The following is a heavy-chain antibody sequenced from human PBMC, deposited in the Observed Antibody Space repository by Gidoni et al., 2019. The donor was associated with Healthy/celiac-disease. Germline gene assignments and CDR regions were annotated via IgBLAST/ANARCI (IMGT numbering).Heavy chain of an antibody. V-gene: IGHV2-26*01. D-gene: IGHD5-18*01. Sequence: QVTLKESGPVLVKPTETLTLTCTDSGFSLSNARMGVSWIRQPPGKALEWLAHIFSNDEKSDSTSLKSRLTISTDTSKSQVVLTLTNMDPVDTATYYCARMKRGYSYGYDYYYYGMDVWGQGPTVTVSS. J-gene: IGHJ6*02. CDR2: IFSNDEK. CDR1: GFSLSNARMG. CDR3: ARMKRGYSYGYDYYYYGMDV.